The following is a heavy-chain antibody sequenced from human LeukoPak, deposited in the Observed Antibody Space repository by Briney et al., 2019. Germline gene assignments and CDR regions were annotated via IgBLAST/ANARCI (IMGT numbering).Heavy chain of an antibody. CDR1: GFTFSSYW. CDR2: IKQDGSEK. V-gene: IGHV3-7*01. CDR3: ASGGGVVAITQFDY. J-gene: IGHJ4*02. Sequence: GGSLRLSCAASGFTFSSYWMSWVRQAPGKGLEWVANIKQDGSEKYYVDSVKGRFTISRDNAKNSLYLQMNSLRAEDTAVYYCASGGGVVAITQFDYWGQGTLVTVSS. D-gene: IGHD3-22*01.